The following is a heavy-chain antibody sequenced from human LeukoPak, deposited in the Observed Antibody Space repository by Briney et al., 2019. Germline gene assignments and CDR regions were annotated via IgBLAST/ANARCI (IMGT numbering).Heavy chain of an antibody. CDR3: ARDRPGYTSSWYSPFDY. J-gene: IGHJ4*02. D-gene: IGHD6-13*01. Sequence: GGSLRLSCTASEFTFSSDEMNWVRQAPGKGLEWVAYISTTGTTIYYADSVKGRFTISRDNAKNSLYLQMNRLRADDTAVYYCARDRPGYTSSWYSPFDYWGQGTLVTVSS. CDR1: EFTFSSDE. V-gene: IGHV3-48*03. CDR2: ISTTGTTI.